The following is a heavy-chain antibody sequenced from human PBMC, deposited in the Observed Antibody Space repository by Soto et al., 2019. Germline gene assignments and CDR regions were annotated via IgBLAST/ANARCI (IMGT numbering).Heavy chain of an antibody. Sequence: ASVKVSCKASGDTFSSYAISWVRQAPGQGLEWMGGINPNIGGTNYAQKFQGWVTMTRDASTSTAYMELSRLRSDDTAVYYCAREGYYDSSGYYPHDAFDIWGQGTMVT. D-gene: IGHD3-22*01. CDR1: GDTFSSYA. J-gene: IGHJ3*02. V-gene: IGHV1-2*04. CDR2: INPNIGGT. CDR3: AREGYYDSSGYYPHDAFDI.